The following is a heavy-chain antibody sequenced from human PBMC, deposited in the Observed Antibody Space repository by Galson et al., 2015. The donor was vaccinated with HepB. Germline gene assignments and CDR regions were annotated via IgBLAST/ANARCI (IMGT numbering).Heavy chain of an antibody. CDR2: IYYSGST. D-gene: IGHD6-13*01. CDR1: GGSISSSNYY. CDR3: AVPAGGTSRFF. V-gene: IGHV4-39*01. Sequence: ETLSLTCTVSGGSISSSNYYCNWIRQPPGKGLEWIGSIYYSGSTYYSPSLRSRVTISVDTSENQCSLRVPSVTAADTAVYYCAVPAGGTSRFFWGQGTLVTVSS. J-gene: IGHJ4*02.